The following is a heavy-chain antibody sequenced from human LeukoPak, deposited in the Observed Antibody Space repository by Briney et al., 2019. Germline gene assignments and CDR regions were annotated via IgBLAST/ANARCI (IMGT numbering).Heavy chain of an antibody. J-gene: IGHJ4*02. D-gene: IGHD4-17*01. Sequence: GGSLRLSCAASGFTFSSYAMSWVRQAPGKGLEWVSVISGSGGSTYYADSVKGRFTISRVNSKNTLYLRMNSLRAEDTAVYYCAKDRGHDYVHYWGQGTLVTVSS. CDR2: ISGSGGST. CDR3: AKDRGHDYVHY. V-gene: IGHV3-23*01. CDR1: GFTFSSYA.